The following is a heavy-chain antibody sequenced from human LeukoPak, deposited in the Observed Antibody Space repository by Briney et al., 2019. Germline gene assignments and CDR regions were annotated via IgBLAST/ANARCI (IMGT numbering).Heavy chain of an antibody. CDR3: ARDLTDTAMPRGDY. CDR1: GFTVSSNY. Sequence: PGGSLRLSCAASGFTVSSNYMSWVREAPGKGLEWVSVIYSGGSTYYADSVKGRFTISRDNSKNTLYLQMNSLRAEDTAVYYCARDLTDTAMPRGDYWGQGTLVTVSS. CDR2: IYSGGST. V-gene: IGHV3-53*01. D-gene: IGHD5-18*01. J-gene: IGHJ4*02.